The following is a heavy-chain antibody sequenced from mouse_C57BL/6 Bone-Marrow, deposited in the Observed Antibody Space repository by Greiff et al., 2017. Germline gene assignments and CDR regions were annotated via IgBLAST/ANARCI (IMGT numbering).Heavy chain of an antibody. Sequence: EVQLQQSGTVLARPGASVKMSCKTSGYTFTSYWMHWVKQRPGQGLEWIGAIYPGNSDTSYNQKFKGKAKLTAVTSASTAYMELSSLTNEDSAVYYCTRFPLYYDYDGFAYWGQGTLVTVSA. CDR3: TRFPLYYDYDGFAY. J-gene: IGHJ3*01. CDR1: GYTFTSYW. V-gene: IGHV1-5*01. D-gene: IGHD2-4*01. CDR2: IYPGNSDT.